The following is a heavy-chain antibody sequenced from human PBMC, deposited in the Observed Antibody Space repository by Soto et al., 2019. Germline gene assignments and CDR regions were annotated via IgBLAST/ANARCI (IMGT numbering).Heavy chain of an antibody. CDR1: GYSFTSDD. CDR2: MNPNSGNT. CDR3: ASVRRRWFFDL. D-gene: IGHD6-6*01. V-gene: IGHV1-8*01. Sequence: QVQLVQSGAEVKKPGASVKVSCKTSGYSFTSDDINWVRQATGQGLEWMGWMNPNSGNTGYAQKFQGRGTMTRNTSIRTAYMELSSLTSEDTAVYYCASVRRRWFFDLWGRGTLVTVSS. J-gene: IGHJ2*01.